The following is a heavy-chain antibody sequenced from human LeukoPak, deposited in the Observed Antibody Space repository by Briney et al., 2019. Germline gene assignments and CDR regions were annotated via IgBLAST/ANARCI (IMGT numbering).Heavy chain of an antibody. CDR1: GYSFTIYW. CDR3: ARRLKNSNGWTFDY. V-gene: IGHV5-51*01. Sequence: GESLKISCKGSGYSFTIYWIGWVRQMPGKGLEWMGIIYPGGSDTRYSPSFQGQVTISADRSINTAYLHWSSLEASGTAIYYCARRLKNSNGWTFDYWGQGTLVTVSS. D-gene: IGHD6-19*01. CDR2: IYPGGSDT. J-gene: IGHJ4*02.